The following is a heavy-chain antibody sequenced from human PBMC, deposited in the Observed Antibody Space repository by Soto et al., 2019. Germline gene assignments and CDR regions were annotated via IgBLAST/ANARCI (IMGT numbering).Heavy chain of an antibody. CDR2: ISWDGGST. CDR3: ARFGYCSSTSCYGGFDY. CDR1: GFTFDDYT. D-gene: IGHD2-2*01. J-gene: IGHJ4*02. Sequence: PGGSLRLSCAASGFTFDDYTMHWVRQAPGKGLEWVSLISWDGGSTYYADSVKGRFTISRDNSKNSLYLQMNSLRTEDTALYYCARFGYCSSTSCYGGFDYWGQGTLVTVSS. V-gene: IGHV3-43*01.